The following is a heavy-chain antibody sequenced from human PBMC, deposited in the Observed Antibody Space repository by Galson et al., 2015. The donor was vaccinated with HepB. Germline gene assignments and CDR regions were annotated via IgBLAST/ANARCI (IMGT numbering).Heavy chain of an antibody. CDR2: INAGNGNT. J-gene: IGHJ3*02. Sequence: SVKVSCKASGYTFTSYAMHWVRQAPGQRLEWMGWINAGNGNTKYPRKFQGRVTITRDTSASTAYMELSSLRAEDTAVYYCARDSAYDSSGPYYAFDIWGQGTMVTVSS. V-gene: IGHV1-3*01. CDR1: GYTFTSYA. CDR3: ARDSAYDSSGPYYAFDI. D-gene: IGHD3-22*01.